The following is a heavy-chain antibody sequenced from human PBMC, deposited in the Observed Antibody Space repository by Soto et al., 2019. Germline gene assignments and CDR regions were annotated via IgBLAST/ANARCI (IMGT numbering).Heavy chain of an antibody. J-gene: IGHJ4*02. CDR1: EYTFSSYT. D-gene: IGHD4-4*01. Sequence: ASVKVSCKASEYTFSSYTLPWVRQAPGQRLEWMGWINAGNGDSKYSQKFQGRVSISRDTSASTASMELSSLTSEDTAVYYCARELQGLYYFDYWGQGTLVTVSS. CDR2: INAGNGDS. V-gene: IGHV1-3*01. CDR3: ARELQGLYYFDY.